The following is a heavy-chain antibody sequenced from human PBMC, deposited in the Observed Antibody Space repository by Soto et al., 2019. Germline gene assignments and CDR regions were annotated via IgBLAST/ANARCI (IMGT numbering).Heavy chain of an antibody. D-gene: IGHD6-13*01. Sequence: SETLSLTCAVYGGSFSGYYLSWIRQPPGKGLEWIGEINHSGSTNYNPSLKSRVTISVDTSKNQFSLKLSSVTAADTAVYYCGRVRATNAGYSSSWYRQNYYYGMDVWGQGTTVTVSS. CDR1: GGSFSGYY. J-gene: IGHJ6*02. CDR2: INHSGST. CDR3: GRVRATNAGYSSSWYRQNYYYGMDV. V-gene: IGHV4-34*01.